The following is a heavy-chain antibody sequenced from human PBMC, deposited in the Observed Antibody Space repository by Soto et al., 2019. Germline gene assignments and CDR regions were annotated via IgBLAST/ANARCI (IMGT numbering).Heavy chain of an antibody. D-gene: IGHD5-18*01. CDR2: IYSGGST. J-gene: IGHJ6*02. Sequence: VQLVESGGGLIQPGGSLRLSCAASGFTVSSNYMSWVRQAPGKGLEWVSVIYSGGSTYYADSVKGRFTISRDNYKNTLYRQMNCLRVEDTAVYYCAREVESYGLGMDVWGQGTTVTVSS. CDR3: AREVESYGLGMDV. V-gene: IGHV3-53*01. CDR1: GFTVSSNY.